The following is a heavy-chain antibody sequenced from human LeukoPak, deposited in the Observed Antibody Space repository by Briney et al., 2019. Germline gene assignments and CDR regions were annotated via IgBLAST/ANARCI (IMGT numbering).Heavy chain of an antibody. CDR1: GGSVSSGNSY. CDR3: ARRIAAAGTWLGDYFDY. Sequence: SETLSLTCTVSGGSVSSGNSYWSWIRQPPGKGLEWIGYIYYSGTTNYNPSLKSRVTLSVDTSKNQFSLKLTSVTAADTAVYYCARRIAAAGTWLGDYFDYWGQGTLVTVSS. V-gene: IGHV4-61*01. CDR2: IYYSGTT. J-gene: IGHJ4*02. D-gene: IGHD6-13*01.